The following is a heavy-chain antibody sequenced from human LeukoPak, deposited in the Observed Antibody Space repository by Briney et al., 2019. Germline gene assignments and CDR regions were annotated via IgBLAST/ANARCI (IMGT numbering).Heavy chain of an antibody. V-gene: IGHV1-46*01. J-gene: IGHJ4*02. D-gene: IGHD1-20*01. CDR2: INPSGGST. CDR1: GYTFTSYY. CDR3: AREQYNWNAIDY. Sequence: ASVKVSCKASGYTFTSYYMHWVRQAPGQGLEWMGIINPSGGSTSYAQKFQGRVTMTRDMSTSTVYMELSSLRSEDTAVYYCAREQYNWNAIDYWGQGTLVTVSS.